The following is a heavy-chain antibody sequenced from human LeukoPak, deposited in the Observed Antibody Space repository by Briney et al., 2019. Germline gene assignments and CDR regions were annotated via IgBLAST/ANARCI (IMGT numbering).Heavy chain of an antibody. CDR3: ARGTSAGGPISPFDF. V-gene: IGHV3-74*01. D-gene: IGHD6-13*01. CDR1: GFTFSKNW. CDR2: IQGDGSNT. Sequence: GGSLILSCVASGFTFSKNWMHWVRQAPGKGLVWVSRIQGDGSNTNYADSVKGRFSISRDNAKNTVYLQMNSLRAEDTGIYYCARGTSAGGPISPFDFWGQGTVVTVSS. J-gene: IGHJ4*02.